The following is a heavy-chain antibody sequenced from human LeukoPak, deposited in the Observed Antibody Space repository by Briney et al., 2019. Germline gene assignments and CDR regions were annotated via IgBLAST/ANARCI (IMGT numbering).Heavy chain of an antibody. Sequence: PGGSLRLSCTASGFTFGDYAMSWFRQAPGKGLEWVGFIRSKAYGGTTEYAASVKGGFTISRDDSKSIAYLQMNSLKTEDTAVYYCTREGLSSGDYYDSKVFDYWGQGTLVTVSS. CDR1: GFTFGDYA. V-gene: IGHV3-49*03. CDR3: TREGLSSGDYYDSKVFDY. CDR2: IRSKAYGGTT. J-gene: IGHJ4*02. D-gene: IGHD3-22*01.